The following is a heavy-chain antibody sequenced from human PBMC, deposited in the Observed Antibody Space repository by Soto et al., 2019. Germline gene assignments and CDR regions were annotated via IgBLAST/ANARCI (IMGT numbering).Heavy chain of an antibody. J-gene: IGHJ4*02. CDR3: ARGIPTLDC. CDR1: GGSFSGYY. D-gene: IGHD2-2*01. CDR2: INHSGST. Sequence: QVQLQQWGAGLLKPSETLSLTCAVYGGSFSGYYWSWIRQPPGKGLEWIGEINHSGSTNYNPSLKRRVAIAVDTSKSQFSLKQSSVTAADTAVYYCARGIPTLDCWGKGTLVTVSS. V-gene: IGHV4-34*01.